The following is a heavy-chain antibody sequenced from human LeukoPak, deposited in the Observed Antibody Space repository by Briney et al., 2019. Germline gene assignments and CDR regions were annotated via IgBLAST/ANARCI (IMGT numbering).Heavy chain of an antibody. Sequence: TGGSLRLSCAASGFSFSTYSMNWVRQAPGKGLEWVSAISGSGGSTYYADSVKGRFTISRDNSKNTLYLQMNSLRAEDTAVYYCAKDVNYDSNWFDPWGQGTLVTVSS. J-gene: IGHJ5*02. CDR2: ISGSGGST. V-gene: IGHV3-23*01. CDR3: AKDVNYDSNWFDP. CDR1: GFSFSTYS. D-gene: IGHD3-16*01.